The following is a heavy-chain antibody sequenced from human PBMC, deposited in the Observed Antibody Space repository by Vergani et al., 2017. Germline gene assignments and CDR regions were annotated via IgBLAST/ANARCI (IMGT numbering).Heavy chain of an antibody. Sequence: QVQLQESGPGLVKPSQTLSLTCTVSGGSISSGDYYWRWIRQPPGKGLEWIGYIYYSGSTYYNPSLKSRVTISVDTSKNQFSLKLSSVTAADTAVYYCAGWYSGSYSGGAYAFDIWGQGTMVTVSS. CDR2: IYYSGST. CDR3: AGWYSGSYSGGAYAFDI. D-gene: IGHD1-26*01. V-gene: IGHV4-30-4*01. CDR1: GGSISSGDYY. J-gene: IGHJ3*02.